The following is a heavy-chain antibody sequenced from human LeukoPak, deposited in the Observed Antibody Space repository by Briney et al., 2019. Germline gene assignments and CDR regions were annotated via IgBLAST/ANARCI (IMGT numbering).Heavy chain of an antibody. Sequence: GGSLRVSCAASGFTFSTYAMSWVRQAPGKGLEWVSDISGSGGSTYYADCVKGRFTISRDNSHNTLNLQMYSLRADDTAVYYCATQLTRGVRSYMDVWGKGTTVTVSS. J-gene: IGHJ6*03. D-gene: IGHD3-10*01. CDR3: ATQLTRGVRSYMDV. CDR2: ISGSGGST. V-gene: IGHV3-23*01. CDR1: GFTFSTYA.